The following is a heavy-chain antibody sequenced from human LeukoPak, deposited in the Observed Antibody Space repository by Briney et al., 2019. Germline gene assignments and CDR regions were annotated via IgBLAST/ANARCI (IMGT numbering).Heavy chain of an antibody. CDR1: GDSISSSSYY. J-gene: IGHJ3*02. CDR3: ARNYSGTYGGAFDI. CDR2: IYYSGST. Sequence: SETLSLTCTVSGDSISSSSYYWAWIRQPPGKGLAWIGSIYYSGSTSHNPSLKSRVTISVDTSKNQFSLKLSSVTAADTAVYYCARNYSGTYGGAFDIWGQGTMVTVSS. V-gene: IGHV4-39*01. D-gene: IGHD1-26*01.